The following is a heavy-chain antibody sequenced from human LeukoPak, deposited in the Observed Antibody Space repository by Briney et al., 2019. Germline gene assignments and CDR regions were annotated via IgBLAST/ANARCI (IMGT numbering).Heavy chain of an antibody. J-gene: IGHJ3*02. CDR3: AGHSRDYDYVWGSYWAFDI. Sequence: GASVKVSCKASGYTFTRYGISWVRQAPGQGLEWMGWISAYNGNTNYAQKLQGRVTMTTDTSTSTAYMELRSLRSDDTAVYYCAGHSRDYDYVWGSYWAFDIWGQGTVVTVSS. CDR1: GYTFTRYG. V-gene: IGHV1-18*01. D-gene: IGHD3-16*01. CDR2: ISAYNGNT.